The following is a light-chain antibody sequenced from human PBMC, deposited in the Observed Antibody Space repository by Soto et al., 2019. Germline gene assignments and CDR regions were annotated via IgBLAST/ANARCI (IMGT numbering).Light chain of an antibody. Sequence: EIVMTQSPATLSVSPGERATLSCRASQGASSSLAWYQQTAGQAPRLLIYDASTRATGIPARFSGSGSGTEFTLTISSLQSEDFAIYYCQQYNNWPRTFGQGTRVEI. CDR1: QGASSS. CDR2: DAS. CDR3: QQYNNWPRT. J-gene: IGKJ1*01. V-gene: IGKV3-15*01.